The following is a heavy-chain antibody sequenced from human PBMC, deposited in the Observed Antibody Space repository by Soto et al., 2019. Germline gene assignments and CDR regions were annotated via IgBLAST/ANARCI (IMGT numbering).Heavy chain of an antibody. Sequence: QITLKESGPTLVKPTQTLTLTCTFSGFSLSTSGVGVGWIRQPPGKALEWLALIYWDDDKRYSPSLKSRLTITKDTSKNQVVLTMINMDPVDTATYYCAHAVTRYSSSQPFDYWGQGTLVTVSS. D-gene: IGHD6-13*01. CDR1: GFSLSTSGVG. CDR2: IYWDDDK. V-gene: IGHV2-5*02. J-gene: IGHJ4*02. CDR3: AHAVTRYSSSQPFDY.